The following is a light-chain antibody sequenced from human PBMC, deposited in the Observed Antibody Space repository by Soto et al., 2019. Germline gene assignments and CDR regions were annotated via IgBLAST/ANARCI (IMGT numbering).Light chain of an antibody. J-gene: IGKJ1*01. CDR3: QQYGSSWT. CDR2: AAS. CDR1: QNVRNNF. Sequence: ETVLTQSPDTLSLSPGERATLSCRASQNVRNNFLAWYQQRPGQAPRLLIYAASSRATGVPDRFSGSGSGTDFTLTISRLGPEDFAVYHCQQYGSSWTFGQGTKVEIK. V-gene: IGKV3-20*01.